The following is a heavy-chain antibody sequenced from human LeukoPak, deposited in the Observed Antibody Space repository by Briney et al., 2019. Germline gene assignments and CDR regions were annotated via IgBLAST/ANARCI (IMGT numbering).Heavy chain of an antibody. D-gene: IGHD3-3*01. CDR2: IYYSGST. CDR1: GGSISSYY. J-gene: IGHJ4*02. Sequence: SETLSLTCTVSGGSISSYYWSWIRQPPGKGLEWIGYIYYSGSTNYNPSLKSRVTISVDTSKNQFSLKLSSVTAADTAVYYCARSSKYYDFWSGYYVYWGQETLVTVSS. CDR3: ARSSKYYDFWSGYYVY. V-gene: IGHV4-59*01.